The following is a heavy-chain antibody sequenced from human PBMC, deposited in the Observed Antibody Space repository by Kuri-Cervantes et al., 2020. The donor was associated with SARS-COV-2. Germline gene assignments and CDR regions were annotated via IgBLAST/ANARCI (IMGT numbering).Heavy chain of an antibody. CDR1: GGTFSSYA. CDR3: ARYFWSGYYTGWFDP. V-gene: IGHV1-69*05. J-gene: IGHJ5*02. CDR2: IIPIFGTA. D-gene: IGHD3-3*01. Sequence: SVKVSCKASGGTFSSYAIRWVRQAPGQGLEWMGGIIPIFGTANYAQKFQGRVTITTDESTSTAYMELSSLRSEDTAVYYCARYFWSGYYTGWFDPWGQGTLVTVSS.